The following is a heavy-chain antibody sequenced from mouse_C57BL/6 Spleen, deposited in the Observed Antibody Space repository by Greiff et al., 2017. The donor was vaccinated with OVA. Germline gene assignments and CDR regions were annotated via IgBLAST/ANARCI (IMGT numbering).Heavy chain of an antibody. J-gene: IGHJ1*03. CDR3: AMVDGYYAYVDN. Sequence: VQLQQTGAELVKPGASVKLSCKASASTFTSYWMHWVTQRPGQGLEWIGMIHPNSGSTNYNEKFKSKATLTVDKSSSTAYMQISSLTSDDSAVYFCAMVDGYYAYVDNWGIGTTVTVSS. CDR2: IHPNSGST. CDR1: ASTFTSYW. D-gene: IGHD2-3*01. V-gene: IGHV1-64*01.